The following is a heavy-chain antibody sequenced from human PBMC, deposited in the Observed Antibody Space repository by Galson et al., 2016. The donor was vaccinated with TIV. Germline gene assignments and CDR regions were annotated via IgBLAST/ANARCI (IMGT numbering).Heavy chain of an antibody. CDR1: GGTFNGYG. V-gene: IGHV1-69*13. Sequence: SVKVSCKASGGTFNGYGISWVRQAPGQGLQWMGGIIPVFRTTKYSQDFQGRVAVTADESTGTAYMELSGLRFDDTAVYFCARSRGYSYGYVDPWGQGTLVTVSA. D-gene: IGHD5-18*01. J-gene: IGHJ5*02. CDR2: IIPVFRTT. CDR3: ARSRGYSYGYVDP.